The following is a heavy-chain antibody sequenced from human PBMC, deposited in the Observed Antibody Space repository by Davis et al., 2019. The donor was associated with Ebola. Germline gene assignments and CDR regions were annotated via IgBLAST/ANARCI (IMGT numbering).Heavy chain of an antibody. CDR1: GDSVSGNNGA. D-gene: IGHD5-12*01. CDR2: TYYSSKWYK. CDR3: ARGWLRTGLDV. J-gene: IGHJ6*04. Sequence: HSQTLSLTCAISGDSVSGNNGAWNWIRQSPSRGLEWLGRTYYSSKWYKDYAVAVKSRITINPDTSKNQFSLQLNSVTPEDTAVYYCARGWLRTGLDVWGKGTTVTVSS. V-gene: IGHV6-1*01.